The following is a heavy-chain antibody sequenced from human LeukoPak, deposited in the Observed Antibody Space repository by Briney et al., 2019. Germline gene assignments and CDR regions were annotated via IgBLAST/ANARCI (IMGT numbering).Heavy chain of an antibody. CDR2: INTDGSTT. CDR3: ARVESGSCSSTGRRSIDY. D-gene: IGHD2-2*01. Sequence: PGGSLRLSCAASGFTFSNYWMHWVRQTPGKGLVWVSRINTDGSTTHYADSVKGRFTISRGNAKNTLYVQMNSLRVEDTAVYYCARVESGSCSSTGRRSIDYWGQGTLVTVSS. J-gene: IGHJ4*02. V-gene: IGHV3-74*01. CDR1: GFTFSNYW.